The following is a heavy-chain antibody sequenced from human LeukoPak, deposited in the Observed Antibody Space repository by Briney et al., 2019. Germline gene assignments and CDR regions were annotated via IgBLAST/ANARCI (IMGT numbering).Heavy chain of an antibody. Sequence: SETLSLTCTVSGESGSTSGYWGWIRQRPGKGLEWIGYIHKTGSTYYNLPLKSRVTISIDTSQSHFSLKLSSVTAADTAVYFCAGIVLMEAAQFDSWGQGTLVTASS. V-gene: IGHV4-31*03. CDR3: AGIVLMEAAQFDS. D-gene: IGHD2-15*01. CDR2: IHKTGST. J-gene: IGHJ4*02. CDR1: GESGSTSGY.